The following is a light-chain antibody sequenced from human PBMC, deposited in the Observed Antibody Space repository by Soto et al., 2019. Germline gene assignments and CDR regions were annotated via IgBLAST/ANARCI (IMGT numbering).Light chain of an antibody. CDR1: QDISGW. Sequence: DIQMTQSPSSLSASVGDTVTITCRASQDISGWLAWYQQQPDKAPKSLIYAASTLQSGVPSRFSGSRSGTDFTLTISSLQPEDFATYFCQQYRSPPVTFGPGTKVDI. CDR2: AAS. CDR3: QQYRSPPVT. V-gene: IGKV1D-16*01. J-gene: IGKJ3*01.